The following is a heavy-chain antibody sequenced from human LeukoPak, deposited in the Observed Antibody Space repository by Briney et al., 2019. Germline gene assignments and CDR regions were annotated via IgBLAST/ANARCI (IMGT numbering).Heavy chain of an antibody. CDR3: ARTQYYYNYYMDV. J-gene: IGHJ6*03. CDR1: GGSISSYY. Sequence: SETLSLTCTVSGGSISSYYWSWIRQPPGKGLEWIGYIYYSGSTNYNPSLKSRVTISVDTSKNQFSLKLSSVTAADTAVYYCARTQYYYNYYMDVWGKGTTATVSS. V-gene: IGHV4-59*01. CDR2: IYYSGST.